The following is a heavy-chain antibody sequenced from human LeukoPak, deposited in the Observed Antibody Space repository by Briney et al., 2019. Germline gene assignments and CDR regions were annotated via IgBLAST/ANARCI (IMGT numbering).Heavy chain of an antibody. D-gene: IGHD3-10*01. J-gene: IGHJ5*02. Sequence: ESSETLSLTCAVYGGSFSGYYWSWIRQPPGKGLEWIGEINHSGSTNYNPSLKSRVTISVDTSKNQFSLKLSSVTAADTAVYYCAGYYGSGINWFDPWGQGTLVTVSS. CDR2: INHSGST. V-gene: IGHV4-34*01. CDR3: AGYYGSGINWFDP. CDR1: GGSFSGYY.